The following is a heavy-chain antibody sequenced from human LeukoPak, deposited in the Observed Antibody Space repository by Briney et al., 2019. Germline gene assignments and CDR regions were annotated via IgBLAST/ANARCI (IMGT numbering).Heavy chain of an antibody. CDR2: IYSGGRT. CDR1: GFTLSSNY. J-gene: IGHJ4*02. CDR3: SREAVTRNSFDY. V-gene: IGHV3-53*01. D-gene: IGHD4-17*01. Sequence: GGSLRLSCAASGFTLSSNYMNWVRQAPGEGREWVSVIYSGGRTYYSDSVKGRFTISRDNSKNTLLLQMKRSSAEATARYYFSREAVTRNSFDYWGQGTLVTVSS.